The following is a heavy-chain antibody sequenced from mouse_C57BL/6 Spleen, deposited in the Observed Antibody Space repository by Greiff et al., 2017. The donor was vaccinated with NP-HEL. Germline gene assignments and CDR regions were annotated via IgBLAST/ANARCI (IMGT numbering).Heavy chain of an antibody. CDR2: ISSGGDYI. V-gene: IGHV5-9-1*02. Sequence: EVQVVESGEGLVKPGGSLKLSCAASGFTFSSYAMSWVRQTPEKRLEWVAYISSGGDYIYYADTVKGRFTISRDNARNTLYLQMSSLKSEDTAMYYCTREGVVAEYYFDYWGQGTTLTVSS. D-gene: IGHD1-1*01. CDR3: TREGVVAEYYFDY. J-gene: IGHJ2*01. CDR1: GFTFSSYA.